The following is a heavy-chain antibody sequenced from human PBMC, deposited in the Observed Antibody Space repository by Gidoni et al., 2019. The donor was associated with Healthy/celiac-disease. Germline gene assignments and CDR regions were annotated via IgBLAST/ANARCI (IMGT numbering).Heavy chain of an antibody. CDR3: ARDGGYCSSTSCYSWFDP. D-gene: IGHD2-2*01. J-gene: IGHJ5*02. CDR1: GFTFRSYG. Sequence: QVQLVESGGGVVQPGRSLRLSCAASGFTFRSYGMHWVRQAPGKGLEWVAVISYDGSNKYYADSVKGRFTISRDNSKNTLYLQMNSLRAEDTAVYYCARDGGYCSSTSCYSWFDPWGQGTLVTVSS. CDR2: ISYDGSNK. V-gene: IGHV3-30*03.